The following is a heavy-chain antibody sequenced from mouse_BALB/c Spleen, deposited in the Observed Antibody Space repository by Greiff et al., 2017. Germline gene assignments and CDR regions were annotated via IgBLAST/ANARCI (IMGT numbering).Heavy chain of an antibody. J-gene: IGHJ3*01. CDR2: ISSGSSTI. CDR1: GFTFSSFG. D-gene: IGHD1-1*01. V-gene: IGHV5-17*02. CDR3: ARSDYYGSRAFAY. Sequence: EVHLVESGGGLVQPGGSRKLSCAASGFTFSSFGMHWVRQAPEKGLEWVAYISSGSSTIYYADTVKGRFTISRDNPKNTLFLQMTSLRSEDTAMYYCARSDYYGSRAFAYWGQGTLVTVSA.